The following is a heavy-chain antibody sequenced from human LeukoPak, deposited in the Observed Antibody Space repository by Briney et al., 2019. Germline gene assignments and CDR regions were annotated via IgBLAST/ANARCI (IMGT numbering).Heavy chain of an antibody. J-gene: IGHJ4*02. D-gene: IGHD3-16*01. CDR1: GFTFSDYW. CDR2: INTDTRGT. Sequence: GGSLRLSCAASGFTFSDYWMHWVRQAPGKGLVWVSIINTDTRGTYYADSVKGRYTISRDNAKNTLYLQMNSLRAEDTAVYYCARAGAYHFDNWGQGTLVTVSS. CDR3: ARAGAYHFDN. V-gene: IGHV3-74*01.